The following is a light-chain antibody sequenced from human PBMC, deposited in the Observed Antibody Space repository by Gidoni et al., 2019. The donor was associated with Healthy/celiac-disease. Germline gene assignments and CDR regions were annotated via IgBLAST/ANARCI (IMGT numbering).Light chain of an antibody. CDR3: MQALQTLLT. J-gene: IGKJ4*01. CDR2: LGS. V-gene: IGKV2-28*01. Sequence: IVMTQSPLPLPVTPGEPASISCRSSQSLLHSNGYNYLDWYLQKPGQSPQLLIYLGSTRASGVPDRFSGSGSGTDFTLKISRVEAEDVGVYYCMQALQTLLTFGGGTKVEIK. CDR1: QSLLHSNGYNY.